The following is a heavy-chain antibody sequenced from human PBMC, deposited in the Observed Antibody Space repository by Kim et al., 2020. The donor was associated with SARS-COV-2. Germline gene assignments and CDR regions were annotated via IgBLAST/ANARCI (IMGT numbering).Heavy chain of an antibody. Sequence: QKFKGRVTMTRDTSTSTVYMELSSLRSEDTAVYYCARDKAESGDTAMEDPWGQGTLVTVSS. J-gene: IGHJ5*02. D-gene: IGHD5-18*01. CDR3: ARDKAESGDTAMEDP. V-gene: IGHV1-46*01.